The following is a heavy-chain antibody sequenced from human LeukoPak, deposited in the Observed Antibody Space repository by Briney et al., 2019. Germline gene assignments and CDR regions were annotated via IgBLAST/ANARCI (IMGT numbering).Heavy chain of an antibody. CDR3: ARAGYCSGGSCHPPPAFDI. V-gene: IGHV1-18*01. D-gene: IGHD2-15*01. Sequence: ASVKVSCKASGYTFTSYGISWVRQAPGQGLEWMGWISAYNGNTSYAQKLQGRVTMTTDTSTSTAYMELRSLRSDDTAVYYCARAGYCSGGSCHPPPAFDIWGQGTMVTVSS. J-gene: IGHJ3*02. CDR2: ISAYNGNT. CDR1: GYTFTSYG.